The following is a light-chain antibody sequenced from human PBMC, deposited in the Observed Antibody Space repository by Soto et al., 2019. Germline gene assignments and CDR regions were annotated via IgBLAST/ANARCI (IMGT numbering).Light chain of an antibody. CDR1: SSNIGAGYD. V-gene: IGLV1-40*01. J-gene: IGLJ2*01. Sequence: QYVLTQPPSVSGAPGQRVTISCTGSSSNIGAGYDVHWYQQLPGTAPKLLIYGNSNRPSGVPDRFSGSKSGTSASLAITGLQAEDEAEYYCQSYDSSLSGSVVFGGGTKLTVL. CDR3: QSYDSSLSGSVV. CDR2: GNS.